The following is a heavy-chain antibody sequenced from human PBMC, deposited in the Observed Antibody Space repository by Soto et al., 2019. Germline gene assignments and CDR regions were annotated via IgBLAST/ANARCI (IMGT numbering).Heavy chain of an antibody. CDR1: GYTFTGYY. V-gene: IGHV1-2*04. CDR3: ARSDGRNSALDD. CDR2: INPNSGGT. D-gene: IGHD2-15*01. Sequence: ASVKVSCKASGYTFTGYYMHWVRQAPGQGLEWMGWINPNSGGTNYAQKFQGWVTMTRDTSISTASMELSRLRSDDTAVYYSARSDGRNSALDDWGQGTLVTVSS. J-gene: IGHJ4*02.